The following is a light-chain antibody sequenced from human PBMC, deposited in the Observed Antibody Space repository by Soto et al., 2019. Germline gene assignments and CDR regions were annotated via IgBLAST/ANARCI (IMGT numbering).Light chain of an antibody. CDR1: QSVSSSY. J-gene: IGKJ3*01. V-gene: IGKV3-20*01. CDR3: QQYGSSPFT. CDR2: GAS. Sequence: EFVLTQSPGTLSLSPGERATLSCRASQSVSSSYLAWYQQKPGQAPRLLIYGASSRATGIPDRFSGSGSGTDFPLTISRLEPEDFALYYCQQYGSSPFTFGPGTKVDI.